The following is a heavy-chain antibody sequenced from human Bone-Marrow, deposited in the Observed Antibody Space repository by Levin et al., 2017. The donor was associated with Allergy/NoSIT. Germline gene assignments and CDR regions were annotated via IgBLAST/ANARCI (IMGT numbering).Heavy chain of an antibody. D-gene: IGHD2-2*01. CDR2: ISWNSSNI. CDR3: AKASCSTFSCYVNY. J-gene: IGHJ4*02. CDR1: GFTFDDYA. Sequence: SGGSLRLSCAASGFTFDDYAMNWVRQAPGKGLEWVSGISWNSSNIGYADSVTGRFTISRDNAKNSLYLQMDSLRAEDTALYYCAKASCSTFSCYVNYWGPGTLVTVSS. V-gene: IGHV3-9*01.